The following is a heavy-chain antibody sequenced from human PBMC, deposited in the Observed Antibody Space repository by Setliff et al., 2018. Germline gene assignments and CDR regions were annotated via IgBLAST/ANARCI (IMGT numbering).Heavy chain of an antibody. V-gene: IGHV4-4*08. CDR1: GGSINNYY. D-gene: IGHD3-10*01. CDR3: AKVPITKVYFYMDV. Sequence: LSLTCTVSGGSINNYYWSWIRQSPGKGLEWIGYTDTSGSTDYNPSLKSRVTISVDTSKNQLSLKLSSVTAADTAVYYCAKVPITKVYFYMDVWGKGTTVTVSS. J-gene: IGHJ6*03. CDR2: TDTSGST.